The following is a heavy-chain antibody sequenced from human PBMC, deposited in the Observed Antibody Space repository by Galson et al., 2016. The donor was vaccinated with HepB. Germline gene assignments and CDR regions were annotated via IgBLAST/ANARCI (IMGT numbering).Heavy chain of an antibody. V-gene: IGHV3-23*01. D-gene: IGHD4-17*01. CDR3: GRDYPTMTDRYPYHVDV. CDR1: GFTLSSSA. CDR2: ITETGSFA. Sequence: SLRLSCAASGFTLSSSAMTWVRQAPGRGLEWVSAITETGSFAYYADSVRGRFTLSRDTSKNTVYLQMNYLRADDMALYYCGRDYPTMTDRYPYHVDVWG. J-gene: IGHJ6*03.